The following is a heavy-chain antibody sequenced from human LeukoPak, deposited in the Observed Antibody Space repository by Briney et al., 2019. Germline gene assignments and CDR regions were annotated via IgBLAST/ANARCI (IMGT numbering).Heavy chain of an antibody. CDR3: ARGWAYGGS. V-gene: IGHV4-34*01. J-gene: IGHJ5*02. CDR2: INHSGST. D-gene: IGHD4-23*01. Sequence: PSETLSLTCAVYGGSFSGYYWSWIRQPPGKGLEWIGEINHSGSTNYNPSLKSRVTISVDTSKNQFSLKLSSVTAADTAVYYCARGWAYGGSWGQGTLVTVSS. CDR1: GGSFSGYY.